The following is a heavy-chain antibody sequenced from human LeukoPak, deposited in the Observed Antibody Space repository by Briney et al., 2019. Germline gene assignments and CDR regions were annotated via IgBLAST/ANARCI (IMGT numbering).Heavy chain of an antibody. CDR1: GFTFSDHY. CDR2: TKNKANGYTT. D-gene: IGHD6-19*01. V-gene: IGHV3-72*01. Sequence: GGSLRLSCAASGFTFSDHYMDWGRQAPGEGLEWGGRTKNKANGYTTEYAASVKGRSTILRDESKTSLHLQMNSLQTEDTAVYYCARGGSSGWSLYYFDYRGQGTLVTVSS. CDR3: ARGGSSGWSLYYFDY. J-gene: IGHJ4*02.